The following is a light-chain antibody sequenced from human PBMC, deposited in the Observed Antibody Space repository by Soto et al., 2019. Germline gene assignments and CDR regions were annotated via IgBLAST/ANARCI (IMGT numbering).Light chain of an antibody. CDR3: CSYAGSYTSE. CDR2: DVT. V-gene: IGLV2-11*01. J-gene: IGLJ2*01. CDR1: SSDVGGFNY. Sequence: QSVLTQPRSVSGAPGQSVTISCTGTSSDVGGFNYVSWYQQHPGKAPKLMIYDVTEPPSRVPDRFSGSKSGNTASLTISGLQAEDEADYYCCSYAGSYTSEFGGGTKLTVL.